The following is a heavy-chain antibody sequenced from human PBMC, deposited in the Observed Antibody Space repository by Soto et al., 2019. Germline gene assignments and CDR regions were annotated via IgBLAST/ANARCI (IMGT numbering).Heavy chain of an antibody. CDR1: GGSFSGYY. Sequence: SEALSLTCAVYGGSFSGYYWSWIRQPPGKGLEWIGEINHSGSTNYNPSLKSRVTISVDTSKNQFSLKLSSVTAADTAVYYCARGLIVTVPALFSYYYMDVWGKGTTVTVSS. CDR2: INHSGST. V-gene: IGHV4-34*01. CDR3: ARGLIVTVPALFSYYYMDV. D-gene: IGHD2-2*01. J-gene: IGHJ6*03.